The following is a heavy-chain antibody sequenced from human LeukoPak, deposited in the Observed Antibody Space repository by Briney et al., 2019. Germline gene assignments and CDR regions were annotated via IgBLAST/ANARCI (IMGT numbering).Heavy chain of an antibody. D-gene: IGHD2-15*01. V-gene: IGHV5-51*01. CDR3: ARHRIGYCSGIRCYDFDY. J-gene: IGHJ4*02. CDR2: IYPADSDT. CDR1: GYSFIDYW. Sequence: GESLKISCKGSGYSFIDYWVAWVRQMPGKGLEWMGTIYPADSDTRYSPSFQGQVTISADKSISTAYLQWSSLKASDTAMYYCARHRIGYCSGIRCYDFDYWGQGTLVTVSS.